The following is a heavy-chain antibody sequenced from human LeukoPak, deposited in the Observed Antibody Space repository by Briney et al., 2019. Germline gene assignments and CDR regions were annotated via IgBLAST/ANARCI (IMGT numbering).Heavy chain of an antibody. J-gene: IGHJ4*02. V-gene: IGHV3-23*01. CDR3: AKDSYPGIAVAGVMYYFDY. D-gene: IGHD6-19*01. CDR1: GFTFSSYA. CDR2: ISGSGGST. Sequence: GSLRLSCAASGFTFSSYAMSWVRQAPGKGLEWVSAISGSGGSTYYADSVKGRFTISRDNSKNTLYLQMNSLRAEDTAVYYCAKDSYPGIAVAGVMYYFDYWGQGTQVTVSS.